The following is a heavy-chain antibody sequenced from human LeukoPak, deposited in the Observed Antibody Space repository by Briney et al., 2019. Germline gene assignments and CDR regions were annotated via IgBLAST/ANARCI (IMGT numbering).Heavy chain of an antibody. CDR1: GFTFSSYA. CDR3: AKAIVVVPAANDAFDI. Sequence: GRSLRLSCAASGFTFSSYAMHWVRQAPGKGLEWVAVISYDGSNKYYADSVKGRFTISRDNSKNTLYLQMNSLRAEDTAVYYCAKAIVVVPAANDAFDIWGQGTMVTVSS. V-gene: IGHV3-30-3*01. CDR2: ISYDGSNK. J-gene: IGHJ3*02. D-gene: IGHD2-2*01.